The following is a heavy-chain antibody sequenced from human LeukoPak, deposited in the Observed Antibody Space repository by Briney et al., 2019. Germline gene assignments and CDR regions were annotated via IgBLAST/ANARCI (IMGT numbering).Heavy chain of an antibody. J-gene: IGHJ4*02. V-gene: IGHV4-34*01. CDR3: ARSDPGNYYGSGSYFRIFDY. CDR1: GGSFSGYY. D-gene: IGHD3-10*01. Sequence: PSETLSLTCAVYGGSFSGYYWSWIRQPPGKGLEWIGEINHSGSTNYNPSLKSRVTISVDTSKNQFSLKLSSVTAADTAVYYCARSDPGNYYGSGSYFRIFDYWGQGTLVTVSS. CDR2: INHSGST.